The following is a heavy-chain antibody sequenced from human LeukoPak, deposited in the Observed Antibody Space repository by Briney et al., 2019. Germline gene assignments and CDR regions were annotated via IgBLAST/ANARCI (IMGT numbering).Heavy chain of an antibody. D-gene: IGHD2-2*01. V-gene: IGHV3-23*01. J-gene: IGHJ6*03. CDR2: ISGSGGST. CDR1: GFTFSSYA. Sequence: GGSLRLSCAASGFTFSSYAMNWVRQAPGKGLEWVSGISGSGGSTYYADSVKGRFTISRDNSKNTMYLQMNSLRAEDTAVYYCAKDWWYCSSTSCSYYYYYYMDVWGKGTTVTISS. CDR3: AKDWWYCSSTSCSYYYYYYMDV.